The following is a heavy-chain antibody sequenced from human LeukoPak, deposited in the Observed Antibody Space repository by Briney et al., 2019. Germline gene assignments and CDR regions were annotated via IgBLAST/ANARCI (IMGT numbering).Heavy chain of an antibody. Sequence: GGSLRLSCAASGSTFSNYVMSWVRQAPGKGLEWVSSISGSGDSTYYTDSVKGRFTISRDNSKNTLYLQMSSLRGEDTAIYYCANRGSSWYFDYWGQGTLVTVSP. J-gene: IGHJ4*02. D-gene: IGHD6-13*01. V-gene: IGHV3-23*01. CDR1: GSTFSNYV. CDR3: ANRGSSWYFDY. CDR2: ISGSGDST.